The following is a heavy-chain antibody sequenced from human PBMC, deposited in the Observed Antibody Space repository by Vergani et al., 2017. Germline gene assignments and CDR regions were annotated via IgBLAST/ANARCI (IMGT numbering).Heavy chain of an antibody. CDR3: ATDSGYSYGLTANWFDP. V-gene: IGHV1-24*01. CDR2: FDPEDGET. Sequence: QVQLVQAGAEVKKPGASVKVSCKVSGYTLTELSMHWVRQAPGKGLEWMGGFDPEDGETIYAQKFQGRVTMTEDTSTDTAYMEMSSLRSEDTAVYYCATDSGYSYGLTANWFDPWGQGTLVTVSS. J-gene: IGHJ5*02. D-gene: IGHD5-18*01. CDR1: GYTLTELS.